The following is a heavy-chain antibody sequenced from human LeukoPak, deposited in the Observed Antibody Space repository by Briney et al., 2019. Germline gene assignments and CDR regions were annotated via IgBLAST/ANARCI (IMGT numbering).Heavy chain of an antibody. J-gene: IGHJ3*02. CDR3: ARVYNWNPAGAFDI. D-gene: IGHD1-1*01. V-gene: IGHV6-1*01. CDR2: TYYRSKWYN. CDR1: GDSVSSNIAS. Sequence: SQTLSLTCAISGDSVSSNIASWNWLRQSPSRGLEWLGRTYYRSKWYNDYAVSVKSRITINPDTSKNQFSLQLNSVTPEDTAVYYCARVYNWNPAGAFDIWGQGTVVTVSS.